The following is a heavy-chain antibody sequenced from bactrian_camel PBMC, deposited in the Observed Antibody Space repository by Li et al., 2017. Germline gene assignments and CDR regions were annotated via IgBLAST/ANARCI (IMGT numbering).Heavy chain of an antibody. CDR2: ATNSGITT. D-gene: IGHD7*01. CDR1: GSTYITSW. Sequence: QLVESGGGLVQPGGSLRLSCTVSGSTYITSWMAWFRQGPGKEREGVATATNSGITTFYGDSVKGRFTISQDNAKNTVYLQMNSLKPEDTAMYYCAARRGACCAEWWLFGYRGQGTQVTVS. J-gene: IGHJ6*01. CDR3: AARRGACCAEWWLFGY. V-gene: IGHV3S25*01.